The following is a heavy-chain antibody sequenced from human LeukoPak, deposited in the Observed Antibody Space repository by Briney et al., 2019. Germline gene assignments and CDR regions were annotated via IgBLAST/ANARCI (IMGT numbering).Heavy chain of an antibody. Sequence: GGPLRLSCAASGFTFSNYGMHWVRQAPGKGLEWVAFIWYDGSNRYYADSVKGRFTISRDNSENTLFLQMSSLRTEDTAVYYCAKDPLGFCTRATCRYLDSWGQGTLVTVSS. D-gene: IGHD2-8*01. CDR3: AKDPLGFCTRATCRYLDS. J-gene: IGHJ4*02. CDR2: IWYDGSNR. V-gene: IGHV3-30*02. CDR1: GFTFSNYG.